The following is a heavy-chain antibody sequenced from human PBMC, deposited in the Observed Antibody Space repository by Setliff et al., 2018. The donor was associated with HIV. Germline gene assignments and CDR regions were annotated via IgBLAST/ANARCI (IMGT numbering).Heavy chain of an antibody. J-gene: IGHJ6*03. D-gene: IGHD3-10*01. V-gene: IGHV1-46*01. Sequence: ASVKVSCKASGYTLTEVSMHWVRQAPGQGLEWMGIINPSGGSTNYAQRFQGTVTMTRDTSTSTVYMELSSLSSEDTAVYYCARGINMVRGVIDYYYYMDVWGKGTTVTVSS. CDR1: GYTLTEVS. CDR2: INPSGGST. CDR3: ARGINMVRGVIDYYYYMDV.